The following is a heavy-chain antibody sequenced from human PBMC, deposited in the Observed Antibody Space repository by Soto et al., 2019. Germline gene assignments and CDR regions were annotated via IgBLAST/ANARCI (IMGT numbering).Heavy chain of an antibody. CDR1: GGSIGNSY. V-gene: IGHV4-59*08. CDR2: IYYSGSS. J-gene: IGHJ4*02. Sequence: QVQLQESGPGLVKPSETLSLTCTVSGGSIGNSYWSWIRQSPGQGLEWIGYIYYSGSSNYNPSLKGRFSISVDTSKNQSSLKLGSVTAADTAVYYCARHSSSWPIFDYWGQGTLVIVSS. CDR3: ARHSSSWPIFDY. D-gene: IGHD6-13*01.